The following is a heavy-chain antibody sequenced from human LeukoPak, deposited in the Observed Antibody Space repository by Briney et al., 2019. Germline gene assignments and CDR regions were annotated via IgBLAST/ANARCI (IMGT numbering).Heavy chain of an antibody. CDR3: ATEAEYYGSGMRSDY. CDR2: IYRSGST. J-gene: IGHJ4*02. CDR1: RGSISSNIW. D-gene: IGHD3-10*01. Sequence: PSETLSLTCAVSRGSISSNIWWSWVRQPPGKGLEWIGEIYRSGSTHYNPSLKSRVTISVDTSKNQFSLKLSSVTAADTAVYYCATEAEYYGSGMRSDYWGQGTLVTVSS. V-gene: IGHV4-4*02.